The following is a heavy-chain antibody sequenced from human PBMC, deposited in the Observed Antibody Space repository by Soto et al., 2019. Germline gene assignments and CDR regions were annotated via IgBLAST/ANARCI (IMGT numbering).Heavy chain of an antibody. V-gene: IGHV1-2*02. Sequence: QVQLVQSGTEVKKPGASVKVSCKASGYTFTAYSMHWVRQAPGQGLEWMGWINPNSGDTDYARNFQGRVTMTRDTSISMAYMELSSLRSDDTAVYFCAMSRRGDQFDDWGQGTLVTVSS. J-gene: IGHJ4*02. CDR3: AMSRRGDQFDD. CDR1: GYTFTAYS. D-gene: IGHD3-16*01. CDR2: INPNSGDT.